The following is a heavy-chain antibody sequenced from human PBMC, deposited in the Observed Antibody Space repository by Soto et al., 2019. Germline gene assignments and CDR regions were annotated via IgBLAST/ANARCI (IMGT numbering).Heavy chain of an antibody. Sequence: QVQLVQSGAEVKKPGSSVKVSCKAYGGTFSSYAVTWVRQAPGQGLEWKGEIIPIFDTATYAQKFQGRVTITADESTSTAYMELSSMRSEDTALYYCAIKTDNFGEGSLDHWGPGNLVTVSS. J-gene: IGHJ5*02. CDR2: IIPIFDTA. CDR1: GGTFSSYA. V-gene: IGHV1-69*01. D-gene: IGHD3-16*01. CDR3: AIKTDNFGEGSLDH.